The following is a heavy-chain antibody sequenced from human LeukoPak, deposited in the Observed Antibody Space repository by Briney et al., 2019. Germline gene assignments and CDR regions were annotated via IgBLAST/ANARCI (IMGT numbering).Heavy chain of an antibody. CDR1: GGSISTYY. Sequence: PSESLSLTCTVSGGSISTYYWNWIRQPPGKGLEWIGYIYHSGSTNYNPSLQSRVTISVDTSKNQFSLNLNSVTAADTAVYYCARGGAARLHFQNWGQGTLVTVSS. V-gene: IGHV4-59*01. CDR3: ARGGAARLHFQN. D-gene: IGHD6-6*01. CDR2: IYHSGST. J-gene: IGHJ1*01.